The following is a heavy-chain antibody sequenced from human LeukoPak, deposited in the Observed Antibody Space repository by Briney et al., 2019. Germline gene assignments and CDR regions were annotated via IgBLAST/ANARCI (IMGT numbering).Heavy chain of an antibody. CDR1: GFTFSGYE. D-gene: IGHD2-21*01. CDR3: ARETVSCGGDCFDY. V-gene: IGHV3-48*03. Sequence: PGGSLRLSCAGSGFTFSGYEFNWVRQAPGKGLEWISYISSSGHSIYYAESARGRFTVSRDNAKSSLYLQMNSLRAEDSALYYCARETVSCGGDCFDYWGQGTLVTVSS. J-gene: IGHJ4*02. CDR2: ISSSGHSI.